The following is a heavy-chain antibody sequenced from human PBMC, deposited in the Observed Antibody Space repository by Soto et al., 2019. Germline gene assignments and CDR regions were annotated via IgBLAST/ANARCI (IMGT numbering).Heavy chain of an antibody. D-gene: IGHD2-15*01. CDR3: ARDHGCSGGSCYSMVFIDY. CDR1: GFTFSSYG. J-gene: IGHJ4*02. V-gene: IGHV3-33*01. Sequence: GGSLRLSCAASGFTFSSYGMHWVRQAPGKGLEWVAVIWYDGSNKYYADSVKGRFTISRDNSKNTLYLQMNSLRAEDTAVYYCARDHGCSGGSCYSMVFIDYWGQGTLVTVS. CDR2: IWYDGSNK.